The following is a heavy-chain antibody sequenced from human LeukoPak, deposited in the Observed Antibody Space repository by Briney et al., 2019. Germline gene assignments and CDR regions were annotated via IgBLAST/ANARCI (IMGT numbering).Heavy chain of an antibody. CDR3: ATATVTHTRDP. CDR1: GYTFSDFY. Sequence: GASVKVSCQTSGYTFSDFYLIWVRQAPGQGLEWMGWINPYSGALISAQSLQGRLTMTWDTSTGTAYMELTRLTSDDTAVYYCATATVTHTRDPWGQGTLVTVSS. D-gene: IGHD1-1*01. V-gene: IGHV1-2*02. J-gene: IGHJ5*02. CDR2: INPYSGAL.